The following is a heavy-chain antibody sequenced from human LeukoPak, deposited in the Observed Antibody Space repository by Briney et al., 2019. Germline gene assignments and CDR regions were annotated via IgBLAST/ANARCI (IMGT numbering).Heavy chain of an antibody. V-gene: IGHV3-33*01. CDR2: IWYDGSNK. CDR3: ARPLHHYDFWSGSAEGYGMDV. D-gene: IGHD3-3*01. J-gene: IGHJ6*02. CDR1: GFTFSSYG. Sequence: GGSLRLSCAASGFTFSSYGMHWVRQAPGKGLEWVAVIWYDGSNKYYADSVKGRFTISRDNSKNTLYLQMNSLRAEDTAVYYCARPLHHYDFWSGSAEGYGMDVWGQGTTVTVSS.